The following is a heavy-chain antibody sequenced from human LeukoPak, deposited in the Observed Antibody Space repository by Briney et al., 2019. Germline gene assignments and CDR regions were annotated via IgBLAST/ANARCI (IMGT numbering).Heavy chain of an antibody. CDR3: AKVGIFGLVTYYFDY. CDR2: ISWNSGLI. Sequence: HPGGSLRLSCAASGFTFDDYAMHWVRQAPGKGLEWVSGISWNSGLIDYADSVKGRFTISRDNAKNSLYLQMNSLKAEDTAFYYCAKVGIFGLVTYYFDYWGQGTLVTVSS. V-gene: IGHV3-9*01. D-gene: IGHD3/OR15-3a*01. CDR1: GFTFDDYA. J-gene: IGHJ4*02.